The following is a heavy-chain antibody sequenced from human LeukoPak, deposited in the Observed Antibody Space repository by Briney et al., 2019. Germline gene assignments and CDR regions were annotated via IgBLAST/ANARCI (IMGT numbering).Heavy chain of an antibody. CDR1: GYTFTSYA. CDR2: INAGNGNT. Sequence: ASVKVSCKASGYTFTSYAMHWVRQAPGQMLEWMGWINAGNGNTKYSQKFQGRVTITRDTSASTAYMELSSLRSEDTAVYYCARVFGVDGSGSHLYYYYYGMDVWGQGTTVTVSS. J-gene: IGHJ6*02. D-gene: IGHD3-10*01. V-gene: IGHV1-3*01. CDR3: ARVFGVDGSGSHLYYYYYGMDV.